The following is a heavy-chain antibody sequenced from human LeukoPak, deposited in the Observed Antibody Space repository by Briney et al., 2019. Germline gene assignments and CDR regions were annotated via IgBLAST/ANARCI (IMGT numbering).Heavy chain of an antibody. CDR3: ARGRSNYYGMDV. Sequence: AETLSLTCTVSGGSISSYYWSWIRRPPGKGLEWIGYIYYNGNTNYSPSLKSRVTMSVDTSKNLFSLKVSSVTAADTAVYYCARGRSNYYGMDVWGQGTTVTVSS. CDR2: IYYNGNT. CDR1: GGSISSYY. J-gene: IGHJ6*02. V-gene: IGHV4-59*01. D-gene: IGHD1-26*01.